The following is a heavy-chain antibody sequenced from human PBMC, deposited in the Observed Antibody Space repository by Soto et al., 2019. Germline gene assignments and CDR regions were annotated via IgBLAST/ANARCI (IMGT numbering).Heavy chain of an antibody. V-gene: IGHV3-30-3*01. CDR2: MSYDGSDK. CDR1: GFSFSTYS. D-gene: IGHD5-12*01. Sequence: QVQLVESGGGVVQPGRSLRLSCAASGFSFSTYSMHWVRQAPGKGLEWVAAMSYDGSDKYYADSVKGRFTISRDNSKNPLYLQMNSLRAEDTAVYYCARCGAGWLRFWGFDYWGQGTLVTVSS. J-gene: IGHJ4*02. CDR3: ARCGAGWLRFWGFDY.